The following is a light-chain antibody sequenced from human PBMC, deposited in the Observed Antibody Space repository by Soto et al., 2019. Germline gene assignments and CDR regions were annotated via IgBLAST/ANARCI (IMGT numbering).Light chain of an antibody. CDR3: QHRSNSPPTWT. J-gene: IGKJ1*01. CDR1: QSVSSY. CDR2: DAS. Sequence: EIVLSQSPATLSLSPGERATLSCRASQSVSSYLAWYQHIPGQAPRLLIYDASKRATGILARFSGSGSGTDFTLTIRSLEPEDFAVYYCQHRSNSPPTWTFGQGTKVEVK. V-gene: IGKV3-11*01.